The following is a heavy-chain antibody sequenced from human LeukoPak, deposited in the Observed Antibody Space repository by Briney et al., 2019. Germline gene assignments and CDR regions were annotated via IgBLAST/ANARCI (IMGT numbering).Heavy chain of an antibody. Sequence: GGALRLSCAASGFTVSSNYMSWVRQAPGKGLEWVSVIYSGGSTYYADSVKGRFTISRDNSKNTLYLQMNSLRAEDTAVYYCAGDRRSRPNNYYYYYYTDVCGKGTTVTVSS. CDR3: AGDRRSRPNNYYYYYYTDV. J-gene: IGHJ6*03. D-gene: IGHD2-8*01. CDR1: GFTVSSNY. CDR2: IYSGGST. V-gene: IGHV3-53*01.